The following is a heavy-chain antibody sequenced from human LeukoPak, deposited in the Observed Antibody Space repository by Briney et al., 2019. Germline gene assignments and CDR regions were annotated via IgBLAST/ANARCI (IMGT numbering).Heavy chain of an antibody. CDR2: INPNSGGT. J-gene: IGHJ6*02. Sequence: ASVKVSCKASGYTFTGYYMHWVRQAPGQGLEWMGWINPNSGGTNYAQKFQGRVTMTRDTSISTAYMELSRLRSDDTAVYYCAREGYCSGGSCYRDYYYYGMDVWGQGTTVTVSS. D-gene: IGHD2-15*01. V-gene: IGHV1-2*02. CDR3: AREGYCSGGSCYRDYYYYGMDV. CDR1: GYTFTGYY.